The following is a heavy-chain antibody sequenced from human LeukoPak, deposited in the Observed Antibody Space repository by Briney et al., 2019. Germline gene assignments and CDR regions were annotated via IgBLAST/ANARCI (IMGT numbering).Heavy chain of an antibody. V-gene: IGHV3-74*01. CDR1: GFTFSSYA. CDR3: AGVGGRSSIGGDY. J-gene: IGHJ4*02. D-gene: IGHD3-10*01. CDR2: IKSDGSTT. Sequence: PGGSLRLSCAASGFTFSSYAMSWVRQAPGKGLEWVSRIKSDGSTTNYADFVKGRFTISRDNAKNTLYLQMNSLRAEDTAVYYCAGVGGRSSIGGDYWGQGIMVTVSS.